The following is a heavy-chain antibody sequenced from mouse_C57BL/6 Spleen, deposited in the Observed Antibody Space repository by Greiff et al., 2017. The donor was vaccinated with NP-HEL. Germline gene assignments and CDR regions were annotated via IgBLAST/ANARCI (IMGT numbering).Heavy chain of an antibody. J-gene: IGHJ2*01. CDR3: ARGYGPRAVYYFDY. Sequence: EVMLVESGGGLVKPGGSLKLSCAASGFTFSSYAMSWVRQTPEKRLEWVATISDGGSYTYYPDNVKGRFTISRDNAKNNLYLQMSHLKSEDTAMYYCARGYGPRAVYYFDYWGQGTTLTVSS. D-gene: IGHD1-1*01. CDR2: ISDGGSYT. V-gene: IGHV5-4*03. CDR1: GFTFSSYA.